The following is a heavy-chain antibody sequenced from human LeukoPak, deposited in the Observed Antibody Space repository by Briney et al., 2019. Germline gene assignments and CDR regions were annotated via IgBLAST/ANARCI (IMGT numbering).Heavy chain of an antibody. J-gene: IGHJ4*02. CDR2: IYYSGST. V-gene: IGHV4-59*01. CDR3: ARPSYGASDY. D-gene: IGHD4-17*01. Sequence: SETLSLTCTVSGGSISSYYWSWIRQPPGKGLEWIGYIYYSGSTNYNPSLKSRVTISVDTSKNQFSLKLNSVTAADTAMYYCARPSYGASDYWGQGTLVTVSS. CDR1: GGSISSYY.